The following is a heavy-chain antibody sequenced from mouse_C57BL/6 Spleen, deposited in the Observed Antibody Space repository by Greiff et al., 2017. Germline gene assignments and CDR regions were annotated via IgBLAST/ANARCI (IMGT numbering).Heavy chain of an antibody. Sequence: EVKLMESGPVLVKPGASVKMSCKASGYTFTDYYMNWVKQSHGKSLEWIGVINPYNGGTSYNQKFKGKATLTVDKSSSTAYMELNSLTSEDSAVYYCARYYSNSLAMDYWGQGTSVTVSS. CDR2: INPYNGGT. CDR1: GYTFTDYY. CDR3: ARYYSNSLAMDY. D-gene: IGHD2-5*01. V-gene: IGHV1-19*01. J-gene: IGHJ4*01.